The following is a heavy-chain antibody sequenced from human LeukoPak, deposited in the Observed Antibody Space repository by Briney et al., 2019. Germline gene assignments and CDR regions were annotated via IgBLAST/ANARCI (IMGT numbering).Heavy chain of an antibody. J-gene: IGHJ4*02. D-gene: IGHD3-16*01. V-gene: IGHV3-15*01. CDR3: STGIGEH. Sequence: GGSLRLSCAASGFTFNNAWMSWVRQAPGKGREWVGRIKSKPDGGTTDYAAPVKGRFTFSRNDSKNTLYLQMNSLKTEDAAVYYCSTGIGEHWGQGTLVTVSS. CDR2: IKSKPDGGTT. CDR1: GFTFNNAW.